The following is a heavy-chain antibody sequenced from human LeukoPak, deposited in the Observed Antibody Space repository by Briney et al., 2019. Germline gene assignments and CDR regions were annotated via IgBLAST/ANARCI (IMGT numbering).Heavy chain of an antibody. CDR3: ARVNGCSGGSCGWFDP. V-gene: IGHV1-18*01. Sequence: ASVKVSCKASGYTFTSYGISWVRQAPGQGLEWMGWISAYNGNTNYAQKLQGRVTVTTDTSTSTAYMELRSLRSDDTAVYYCARVNGCSGGSCGWFDPWGQGTLVTVSS. J-gene: IGHJ5*02. CDR1: GYTFTSYG. CDR2: ISAYNGNT. D-gene: IGHD2-15*01.